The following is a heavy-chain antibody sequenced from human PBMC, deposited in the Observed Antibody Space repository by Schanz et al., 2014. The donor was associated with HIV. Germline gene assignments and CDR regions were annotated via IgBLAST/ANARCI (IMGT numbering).Heavy chain of an antibody. CDR1: GFTFSGYY. J-gene: IGHJ6*02. CDR2: IDIAGTLT. Sequence: HVQLVESGGVLVNPGGSLRLSCAASGFTFSGYYMSWIRQAPGKGLEWVSSIDIAGTLTYFADSVKGRFTISRDNSKNTVYLHMNSLRAEDTAVYYCAKDRITGTTGVPYYYYGMDVWGQGTTVTVSS. D-gene: IGHD1-7*01. CDR3: AKDRITGTTGVPYYYYGMDV. V-gene: IGHV3-11*04.